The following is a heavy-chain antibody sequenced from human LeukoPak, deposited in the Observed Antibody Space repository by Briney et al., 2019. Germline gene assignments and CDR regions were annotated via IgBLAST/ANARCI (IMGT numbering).Heavy chain of an antibody. CDR3: ARVAYSYEGLDV. Sequence: PGGSLRPSCAASGFTVSSNHMSWVRQGPGKGLEWVSVIYSGGSTYYADSVKGRFTISRDNSKNTLYLQMNSLRAEDTAVYYCARVAYSYEGLDVWGQGTTVTVSS. J-gene: IGHJ6*02. CDR1: GFTVSSNH. D-gene: IGHD5-18*01. CDR2: IYSGGST. V-gene: IGHV3-53*01.